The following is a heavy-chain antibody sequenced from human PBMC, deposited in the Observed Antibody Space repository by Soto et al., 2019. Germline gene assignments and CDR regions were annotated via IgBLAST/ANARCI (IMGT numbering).Heavy chain of an antibody. D-gene: IGHD3-16*01. V-gene: IGHV1-69*06. J-gene: IGHJ4*02. CDR2: IIPIFGTA. CDR1: GGTFSSYA. Sequence: SVKVSCKASGGTFSSYAISWVRQAPGQGLEWMGGIIPIFGTANYAQKFQGRVTITADKSTSTAYMELSSLRSEDTAVYYCASWDYRPSLMRSYFDYWGQGTMVTVSS. CDR3: ASWDYRPSLMRSYFDY.